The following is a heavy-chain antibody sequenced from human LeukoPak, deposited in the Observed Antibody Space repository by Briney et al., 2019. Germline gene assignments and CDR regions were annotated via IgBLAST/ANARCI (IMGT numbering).Heavy chain of an antibody. V-gene: IGHV3-23*01. CDR3: AKDQYCSGDSCPHQRGIHY. CDR1: GFTFNNYA. Sequence: GGSLTLSCAASGFTFNNYAMTWVRQPPGGGLEWVSTISNSGGSTYYADSVKDRFTISRDNSTNTLYLQMKSLRAEDTAVYNCAKDQYCSGDSCPHQRGIHYWGQGTLVTVSS. J-gene: IGHJ4*02. CDR2: ISNSGGST. D-gene: IGHD2-15*01.